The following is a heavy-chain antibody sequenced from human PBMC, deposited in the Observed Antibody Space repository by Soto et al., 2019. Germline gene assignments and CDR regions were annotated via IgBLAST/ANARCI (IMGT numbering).Heavy chain of an antibody. Sequence: SETLSLTCTVSGGSISSYYWSWIRQPPGKGLEWIGYIYYSGSTNYNPSLKSRVTISVDTSKNQLSLKLSSVTAADTAVYYCARHKAGDLDYWGQGTLVTVSS. CDR2: IYYSGST. D-gene: IGHD4-17*01. J-gene: IGHJ4*02. CDR3: ARHKAGDLDY. V-gene: IGHV4-59*08. CDR1: GGSISSYY.